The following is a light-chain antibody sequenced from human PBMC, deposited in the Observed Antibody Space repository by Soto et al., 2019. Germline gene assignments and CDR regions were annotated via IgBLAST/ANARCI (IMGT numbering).Light chain of an antibody. CDR3: QQLFDSPIT. Sequence: EGSVTITCRASQVISTSLAWYHLKPGKAPKLLIYAASTLESGVPSRFSATVSGTEFSLTITSLQPEDFATYYCQQLFDSPITFGQGTRLEI. CDR2: AAS. V-gene: IGKV1-9*01. CDR1: QVISTS. J-gene: IGKJ5*01.